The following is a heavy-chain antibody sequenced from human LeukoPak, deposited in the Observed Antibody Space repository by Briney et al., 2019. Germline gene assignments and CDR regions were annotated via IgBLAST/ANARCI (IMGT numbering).Heavy chain of an antibody. Sequence: GGSLRLSCAASGYTFSSYSMNWVRQAPGKGLEWVSSISSSSSYIYYADSVKGRFTISRDNAKNSLYLQMNSLRAEDTAVYYCARGQSYYSPFDYWGQGTLVTVSS. CDR3: ARGQSYYSPFDY. J-gene: IGHJ4*02. CDR1: GYTFSSYS. V-gene: IGHV3-21*01. D-gene: IGHD3-22*01. CDR2: ISSSSSYI.